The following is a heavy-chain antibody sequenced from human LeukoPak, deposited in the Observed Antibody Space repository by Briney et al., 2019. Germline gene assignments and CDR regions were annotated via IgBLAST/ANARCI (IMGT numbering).Heavy chain of an antibody. CDR2: IYYSGST. D-gene: IGHD5-24*01. Sequence: PSETLSLTCTVSGGFISSYYWSWIRQPPGKGLEWIGYIYYSGSTNYNPSLKSRVTISVDTSKNQFSLKLSSVTAADTAVYYCARLHRSKRDGLLWGQGTLVTVSS. V-gene: IGHV4-59*08. J-gene: IGHJ4*02. CDR3: ARLHRSKRDGLL. CDR1: GGFISSYY.